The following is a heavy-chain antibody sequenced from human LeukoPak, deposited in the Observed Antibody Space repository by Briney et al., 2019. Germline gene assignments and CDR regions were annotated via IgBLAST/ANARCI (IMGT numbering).Heavy chain of an antibody. CDR1: GGTFSSYA. D-gene: IGHD6-13*01. CDR2: IIPIFGTA. V-gene: IGHV1-69*13. Sequence: VKVSCKASGGTFSSYAISWVRQAPGQGLEWMGGIIPIFGTANYAQKFQGRVTITADESTSTAYMELSSLRSEDTAVYYCARRDSSSWYVPSLDFDIWGQGTMVTVSS. CDR3: ARRDSSSWYVPSLDFDI. J-gene: IGHJ3*02.